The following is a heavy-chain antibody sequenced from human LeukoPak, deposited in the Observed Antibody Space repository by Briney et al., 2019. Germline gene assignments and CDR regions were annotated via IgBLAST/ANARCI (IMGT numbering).Heavy chain of an antibody. CDR2: MNPNSGNT. D-gene: IGHD4-17*01. J-gene: IGHJ4*02. CDR1: GYTFTSYG. CDR3: ARSTVTTLSPMGY. V-gene: IGHV1-8*03. Sequence: TSVKVSCKASGYTFTSYGINWVRQATGQGLEWMGWMNPNSGNTGYAQKFQGRVTITRNTSISTAYMELSSLRSEDTAVYYCARSTVTTLSPMGYWGQGTLVTVSS.